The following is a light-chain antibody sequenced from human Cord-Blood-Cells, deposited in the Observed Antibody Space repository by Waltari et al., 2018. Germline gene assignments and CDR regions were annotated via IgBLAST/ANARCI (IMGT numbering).Light chain of an antibody. CDR3: QQYGSSPPET. CDR1: QSVSSSY. V-gene: IGKV3-20*01. CDR2: GAS. Sequence: EIVLTQSPGTLSLSPGERATLSCRASQSVSSSYLTWYQQKPGQATRLLIYGASSRATGIPDRFSGSGSGTDFTLTISRLEPEDVAVYYCQQYGSSPPETFGQGTKVEIK. J-gene: IGKJ1*01.